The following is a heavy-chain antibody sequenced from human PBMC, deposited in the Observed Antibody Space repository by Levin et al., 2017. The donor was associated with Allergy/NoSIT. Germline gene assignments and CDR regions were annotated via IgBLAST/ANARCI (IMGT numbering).Heavy chain of an antibody. V-gene: IGHV4-28*01. D-gene: IGHD1-1*01. J-gene: IGHJ3*02. CDR1: GYSISSSNW. Sequence: SETLSLTCAVSGYSISSSNWWGWIRQPPGKGLEWIGYIYYSGSTYYNPSLKSRVTMSVDTSKNQFSLKLSSVTAVDTAVYYCARRTGTTSYDAFDIWGQGTMVTVSS. CDR3: ARRTGTTSYDAFDI. CDR2: IYYSGST.